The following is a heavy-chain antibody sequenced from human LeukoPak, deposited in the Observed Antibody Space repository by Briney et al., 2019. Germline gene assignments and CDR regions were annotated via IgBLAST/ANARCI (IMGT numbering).Heavy chain of an antibody. CDR2: IYYSGST. D-gene: IGHD3-3*01. Sequence: SETLSLTCTVSGGSISSYYWSWIRQPPGKGLEWIGYIYYSGSTNYNPSLKSRVTISVDTSKNQFSLKLSSVTAADTAVYYCARDSWNDFWSGPGYGMDVWGQGTTVTVSS. J-gene: IGHJ6*02. CDR3: ARDSWNDFWSGPGYGMDV. CDR1: GGSISSYY. V-gene: IGHV4-59*12.